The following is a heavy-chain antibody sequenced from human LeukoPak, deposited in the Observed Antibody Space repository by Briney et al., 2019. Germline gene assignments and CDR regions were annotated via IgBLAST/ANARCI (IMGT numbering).Heavy chain of an antibody. CDR3: VRALIATGDAFDT. CDR1: GFNFNNYM. J-gene: IGHJ3*02. CDR2: ISSSSGSI. V-gene: IGHV3-48*01. Sequence: GGSLRLSCTASGFNFNNYMMNWVRQAPGKGPEWVSYISSSSGSIYYADSVKGRFTISRDNAKNSLYLKMYSLRAEDTAVYYCVRALIATGDAFDTWGQGTLVTVSS. D-gene: IGHD5-24*01.